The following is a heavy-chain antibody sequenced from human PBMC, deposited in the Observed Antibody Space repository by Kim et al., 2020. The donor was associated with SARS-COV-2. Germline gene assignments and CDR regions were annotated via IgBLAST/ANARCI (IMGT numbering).Heavy chain of an antibody. Sequence: PDSVKGRFTISRDNAKNTLYLQMNSLRADDTAVYYCASRINGGNSGIDFWGQGTLVTVSS. J-gene: IGHJ4*02. CDR3: ASRINGGNSGIDF. V-gene: IGHV3-74*01. D-gene: IGHD2-21*01.